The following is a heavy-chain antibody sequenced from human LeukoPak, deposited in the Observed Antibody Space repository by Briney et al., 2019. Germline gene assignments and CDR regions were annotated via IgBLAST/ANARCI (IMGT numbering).Heavy chain of an antibody. CDR1: GGSISTSRYY. CDR2: IYYTGRT. Sequence: SETLSLTCTVSGGSISTSRYYWGWIRQPPGKGLEWIGSIYYTGRTYYNQSLNSRVTVSVDTSKNQFSLKLSSVTAADTAMYYCASRTRFGELRFDYWGQGTLVTVSS. D-gene: IGHD3-10*01. CDR3: ASRTRFGELRFDY. J-gene: IGHJ4*02. V-gene: IGHV4-39*01.